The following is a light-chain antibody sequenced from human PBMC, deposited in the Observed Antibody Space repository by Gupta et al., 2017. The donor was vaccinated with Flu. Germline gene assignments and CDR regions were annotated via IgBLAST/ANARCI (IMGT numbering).Light chain of an antibody. Sequence: EIVLTQSPGTLSLSPGERATLSCRASQSVTNNYLAWYQQKPGQAPRLLIYGASTRATGIPDRFSGSGSGTDFTLTITRLESEDFAVYYFQQYWDYETFGQGTKVEIK. V-gene: IGKV3-20*01. CDR2: GAS. J-gene: IGKJ1*01. CDR1: QSVTNNY. CDR3: QQYWDYET.